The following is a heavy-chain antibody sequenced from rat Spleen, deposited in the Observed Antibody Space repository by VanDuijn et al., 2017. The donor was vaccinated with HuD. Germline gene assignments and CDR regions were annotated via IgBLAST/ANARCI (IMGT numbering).Heavy chain of an antibody. CDR1: GFSLISYS. D-gene: IGHD1-9*01. CDR3: TRDPRDYGYKGFDY. J-gene: IGHJ2*01. V-gene: IGHV2S18*01. CDR2: MWSDGDT. Sequence: QVQLKESGPGLVQPSQTLSLTCTVSGFSLISYSVHWVRQHSGKSLEWMGRMWSDGDTAYNSALKSRLSISRDTSKNQVFLKMNILQTDDTGTYYCTRDPRDYGYKGFDYWGQGVMVTVSS.